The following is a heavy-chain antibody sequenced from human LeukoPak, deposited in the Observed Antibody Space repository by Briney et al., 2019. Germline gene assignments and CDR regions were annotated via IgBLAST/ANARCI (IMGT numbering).Heavy chain of an antibody. V-gene: IGHV4-34*01. D-gene: IGHD3-10*01. Sequence: SETLSLTCAVYGGSFSGYYWSWIRQPPGKGLEWIGEINHSGSTNYNPSLKSRVTISVDTSKNQFSLKLSSVTAADTAVYYCARDRDYYYGSGSYHYYWGQGTLVTVSS. CDR3: ARDRDYYYGSGSYHYY. CDR1: GGSFSGYY. CDR2: INHSGST. J-gene: IGHJ4*02.